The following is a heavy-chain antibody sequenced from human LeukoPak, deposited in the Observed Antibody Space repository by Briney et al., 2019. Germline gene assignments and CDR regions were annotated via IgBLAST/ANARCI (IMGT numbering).Heavy chain of an antibody. CDR2: INHSGST. J-gene: IGHJ4*02. V-gene: IGHV4-34*01. Sequence: PSETLSLTCAVYGGSFSGYYWSWIRQPPGKGLEWIGEINHSGSTNYNPSLKSRVTISVDTSKNQFSLKLSSVTAADTAVYYCARVRSRYSSSWLCYWGQGTLVTVSS. CDR1: GGSFSGYY. D-gene: IGHD6-13*01. CDR3: ARVRSRYSSSWLCY.